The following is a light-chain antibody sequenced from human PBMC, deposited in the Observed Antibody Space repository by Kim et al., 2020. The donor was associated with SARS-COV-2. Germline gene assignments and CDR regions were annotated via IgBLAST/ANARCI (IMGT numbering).Light chain of an antibody. CDR3: ASWDDSLSAVL. Sequence: GLRVTISCSRDMSNIESNNVNWYLQLPGTAPKLLIYSIILRPSGVPERFSASKSGTSASLAISGLQSEDEAHYYCASWDDSLSAVLFGGGTQLTVL. J-gene: IGLJ2*01. CDR2: SII. CDR1: MSNIESNN. V-gene: IGLV1-44*01.